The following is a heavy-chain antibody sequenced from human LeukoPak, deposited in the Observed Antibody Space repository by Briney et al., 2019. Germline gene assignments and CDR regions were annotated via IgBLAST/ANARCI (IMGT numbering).Heavy chain of an antibody. V-gene: IGHV4-4*02. D-gene: IGHD3-10*01. CDR3: ARRPRGVIIKTWFDS. J-gene: IGHJ5*01. CDR2: IYHSGST. CDR1: GGSISSSNW. Sequence: SGTLSLTCAVSGGSISSSNWWSWVRQPPGKGLEWIGEIYHSGSTNYNPSLKSRVTISVDKSKNQFSLNLSSVTAADTAVYYCARRPRGVIIKTWFDSWGQGTLVTVSS.